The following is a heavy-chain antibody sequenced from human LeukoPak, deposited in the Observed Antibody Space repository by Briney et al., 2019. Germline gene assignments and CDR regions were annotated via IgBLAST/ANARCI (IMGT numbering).Heavy chain of an antibody. V-gene: IGHV4-38-2*02. Sequence: KASETLSLTCSVSGYSISSGYYWGWIRQPPGKGLEWIGSIYHSGSTYYNPSLKSRVTISVDTSKNQVSLKLTSVTAADTAVYYCARDRAAVAGTPYWLFDLWGRGTLVTVSS. J-gene: IGHJ2*01. D-gene: IGHD6-19*01. CDR2: IYHSGST. CDR3: ARDRAAVAGTPYWLFDL. CDR1: GYSISSGYY.